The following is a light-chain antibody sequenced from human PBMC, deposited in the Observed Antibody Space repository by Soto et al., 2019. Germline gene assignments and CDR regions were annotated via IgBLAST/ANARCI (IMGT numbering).Light chain of an antibody. CDR1: QRVNSNY. CDR3: HQYTASSGIFT. V-gene: IGKV3-20*01. Sequence: VLTQSPGTLSLSPGERATLSCRASQRVNSNYFAWYQQKPGQAPRLLVFGASTRATGIPDRFSGSGSGTDFILNISRVEPEDFAVYYCHQYTASSGIFTFGPGTRVDIK. J-gene: IGKJ3*01. CDR2: GAS.